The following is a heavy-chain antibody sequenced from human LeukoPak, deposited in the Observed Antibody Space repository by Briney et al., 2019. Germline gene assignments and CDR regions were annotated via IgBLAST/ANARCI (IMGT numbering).Heavy chain of an antibody. Sequence: PSETLSLTCTVSGGSISSGSYYWSWIRQPAGKGLEWIGRIYTSGSTNYNPSLKSQVTISVDTSKNQFSLKLSSVTAADTAVYYCARDDYYDSSGYYVDYWGQGTLVTVSS. CDR2: IYTSGST. CDR1: GGSISSGSYY. J-gene: IGHJ4*02. V-gene: IGHV4-61*02. CDR3: ARDDYYDSSGYYVDY. D-gene: IGHD3-22*01.